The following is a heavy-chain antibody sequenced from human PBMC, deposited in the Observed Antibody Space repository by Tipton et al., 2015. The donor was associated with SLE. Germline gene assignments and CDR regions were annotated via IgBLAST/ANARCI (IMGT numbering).Heavy chain of an antibody. V-gene: IGHV4-59*12. CDR3: ASRGVPDAFDI. CDR2: IYYSGST. Sequence: TLSLTCTVSGGSISSYYWSWIRQPPGKGLGWIGYIYYSGSTYYNPSLKSRVTISVDRSKNQFSLKLSSVTAADTAVYYCASRGVPDAFDIWGQGTMVTVSS. D-gene: IGHD3-10*01. CDR1: GGSISSYY. J-gene: IGHJ3*02.